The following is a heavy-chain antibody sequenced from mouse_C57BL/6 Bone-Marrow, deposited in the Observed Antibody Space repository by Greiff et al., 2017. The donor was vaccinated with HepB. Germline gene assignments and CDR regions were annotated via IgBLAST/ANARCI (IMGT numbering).Heavy chain of an antibody. D-gene: IGHD2-12*01. Sequence: EVNVVESGGDLVKPGGSLKLSCAASGFTFSSYGMSWVRQTPDKRLEWVATISSGGSYTYYPDSVKGRFTISRDNAKNTLYLQMSSLKSEDTAMYYCARHDDGGYFDVWVTGTTVTVSS. V-gene: IGHV5-6*01. J-gene: IGHJ1*03. CDR2: ISSGGSYT. CDR1: GFTFSSYG. CDR3: ARHDDGGYFDV.